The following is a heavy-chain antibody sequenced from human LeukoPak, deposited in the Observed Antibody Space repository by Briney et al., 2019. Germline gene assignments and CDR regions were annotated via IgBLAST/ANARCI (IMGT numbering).Heavy chain of an antibody. CDR2: IYYSGST. D-gene: IGHD3-22*01. Sequence: SETLSLTCAVYGGSFSGYYWSWIRQHPGKGLEWIGYIYYSGSTYYNPSLKSRVTISVDTSKNQFSLKLSSVTTAGTAVYYCARDQRYYDSSGTTGYFDYWGQGTLVTVSS. CDR1: GGSFSGYY. J-gene: IGHJ4*02. CDR3: ARDQRYYDSSGTTGYFDY. V-gene: IGHV4-31*11.